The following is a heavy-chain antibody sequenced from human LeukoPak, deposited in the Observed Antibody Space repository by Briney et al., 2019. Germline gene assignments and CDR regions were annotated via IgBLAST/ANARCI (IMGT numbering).Heavy chain of an antibody. Sequence: SETLSLTCAVSGGSISSGGYSWSWIRQPPGKGLEWIGYIYHSGSTYFNPSLKSRVTISLDKSKNQFSLKLSSVTAADTAVYYCARARSSGWYGPYYFDYWGQGTLVTVSS. CDR1: GGSISSGGYS. CDR2: IYHSGST. D-gene: IGHD6-19*01. J-gene: IGHJ4*02. V-gene: IGHV4-30-2*01. CDR3: ARARSSGWYGPYYFDY.